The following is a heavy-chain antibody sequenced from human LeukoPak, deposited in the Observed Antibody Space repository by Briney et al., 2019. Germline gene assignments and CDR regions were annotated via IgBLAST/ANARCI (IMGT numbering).Heavy chain of an antibody. J-gene: IGHJ4*02. Sequence: GGSLRLSCAASGNYWMHWVRQVPGKGLVWVSHINSDGSWTSYADSVKGRFTISKDNAKNVVYLQMNNLRAEDTAVCYCVSFYEAYWGRGTLVTVSS. CDR3: VSFYEAY. CDR2: INSDGSWT. V-gene: IGHV3-74*01. CDR1: GNYW. D-gene: IGHD2/OR15-2a*01.